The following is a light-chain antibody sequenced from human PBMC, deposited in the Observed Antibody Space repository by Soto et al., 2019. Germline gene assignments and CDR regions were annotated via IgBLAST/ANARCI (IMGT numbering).Light chain of an antibody. CDR2: LEGSGSY. CDR3: ETWDSNTRV. J-gene: IGLJ3*02. Sequence: QLVLTQSSSASASLGSSVKLTCPLSSGHSSYIIAWHQQQPGNAPRYLMKLEGSGSYNKGSGVPDRFSGSSAGADRYLTISILQFEDEADYYCETWDSNTRVFGGGIKLTVL. V-gene: IGLV4-60*02. CDR1: SGHSSYI.